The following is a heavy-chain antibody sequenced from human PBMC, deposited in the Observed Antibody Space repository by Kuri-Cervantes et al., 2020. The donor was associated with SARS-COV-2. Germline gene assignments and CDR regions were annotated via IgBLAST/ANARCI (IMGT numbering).Heavy chain of an antibody. CDR2: IYYSGST. CDR1: GGSFGGYY. CDR3: ARQMMSSITIFGVVITRNWFDP. Sequence: GSLRLSCAVYGGSFGGYYWSWIRQPPGKGLEWIGSIYYSGSTYYNPSFKSRVTISVDTSKNQFSLKLSSVTAADTAVYYCARQMMSSITIFGVVITRNWFDPWGQGTLVTVSS. J-gene: IGHJ5*02. D-gene: IGHD3-3*01. V-gene: IGHV4-34*01.